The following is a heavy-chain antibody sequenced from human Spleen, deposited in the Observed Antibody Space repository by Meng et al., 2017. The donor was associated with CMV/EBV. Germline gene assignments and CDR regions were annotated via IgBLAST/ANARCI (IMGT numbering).Heavy chain of an antibody. D-gene: IGHD3-10*01. J-gene: IGHJ6*02. CDR2: INPSGGST. CDR1: GYTFTSYY. CDR3: ARRRFGEDSYGMDV. Sequence: ASVKVSCKASGYTFTSYYMHWVRQAPGQGLEWMGIINPSGGSTSYAQKFQGRVTMTTDTSTSTAYMELRSLRSDDTAVYYCARRRFGEDSYGMDVWGQGTTVTVSS. V-gene: IGHV1-46*01.